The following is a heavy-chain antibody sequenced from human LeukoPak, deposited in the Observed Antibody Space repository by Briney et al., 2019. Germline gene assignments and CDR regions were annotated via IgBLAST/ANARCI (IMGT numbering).Heavy chain of an antibody. D-gene: IGHD3-10*01. V-gene: IGHV1-2*02. Sequence: SVKVSGKVSGYTFTDNYIHWVRQAPGHGLEWLGWMNVMTGAPSSAQRFPGRLTIKRETPIGPASMEFTSLTSDAPAVFSFPRQGGPYCGLDYWSQGTLVIVSS. CDR3: PRQGGPYCGLDY. CDR2: MNVMTGAP. J-gene: IGHJ4*02. CDR1: GYTFTDNY.